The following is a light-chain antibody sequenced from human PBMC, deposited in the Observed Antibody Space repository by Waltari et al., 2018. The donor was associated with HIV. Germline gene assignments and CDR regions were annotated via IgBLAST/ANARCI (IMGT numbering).Light chain of an antibody. Sequence: QSVLTQPPSLSAAPGQRVTISCSGSSSNIEKNYVSWYQQPPGTAPKLPIYENDKRPSGIPDRFSGSQSGTSATLGITGLQTGDEADYYCGTWDTSLSVGVFGGGTKLTVL. CDR2: END. CDR3: GTWDTSLSVGV. V-gene: IGLV1-51*02. CDR1: SSNIEKNY. J-gene: IGLJ3*02.